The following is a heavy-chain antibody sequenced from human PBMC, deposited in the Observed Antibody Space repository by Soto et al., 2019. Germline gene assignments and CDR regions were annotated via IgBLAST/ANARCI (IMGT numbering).Heavy chain of an antibody. V-gene: IGHV1-69*06. J-gene: IGHJ6*02. CDR1: GGTFSSYA. CDR3: ARGKGGSGRAYYYYYGMDV. Sequence: QVQLVQSGAEVKKPGSSVKVSCKASGGTFSSYAISWVRQAPGQGLEWMGGIIPIFGTANYAQKFQGRVTITADKSTGTAYMGLSSLRSEDTAVYYCARGKGGSGRAYYYYYGMDVWGQGTTVTVSS. CDR2: IIPIFGTA. D-gene: IGHD3-10*01.